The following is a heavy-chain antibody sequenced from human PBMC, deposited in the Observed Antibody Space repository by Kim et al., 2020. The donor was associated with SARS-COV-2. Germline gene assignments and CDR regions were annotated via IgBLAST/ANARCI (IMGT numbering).Heavy chain of an antibody. CDR3: ARGRVGVLPSPILGLGPFWKYYYMDG. D-gene: IGHD3-3*01. J-gene: IGHJ6*03. Sequence: SETLSLTCAVFGESFSDYSWTWIRQSPGKGLEWIGEINHSGRTNYNPSLKSRVTVSVDTSKNQFSLQVTAVTAADTAIYYCARGRVGVLPSPILGLGPFWKYYYMDGWGKGTTGTVS. CDR1: GESFSDYS. V-gene: IGHV4-34*01. CDR2: INHSGRT.